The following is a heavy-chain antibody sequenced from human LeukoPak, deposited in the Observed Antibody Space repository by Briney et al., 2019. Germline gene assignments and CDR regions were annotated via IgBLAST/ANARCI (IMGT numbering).Heavy chain of an antibody. V-gene: IGHV1-69*13. Sequence: SVKVSCKASGGTFSSYAISWVRQAPGQGLEWMGGIIPIFGTANYAQKFQGRVTITADESTSTAYMELSRLRSEDTAVYYCASQGDYGFDDYWGQGTLVTVSS. CDR2: IIPIFGTA. CDR3: ASQGDYGFDDY. CDR1: GGTFSSYA. J-gene: IGHJ4*02. D-gene: IGHD3-10*01.